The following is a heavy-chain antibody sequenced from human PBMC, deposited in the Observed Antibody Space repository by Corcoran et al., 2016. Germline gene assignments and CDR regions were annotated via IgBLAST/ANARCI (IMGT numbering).Heavy chain of an antibody. D-gene: IGHD3-16*02. V-gene: IGHV4-61*01. CDR2: IYYSGST. J-gene: IGHJ6*02. Sequence: QVQLQESGPGLVKPSETLSLTCTVSGGSVNSGSYYWSWIRQPPGKGLEWIGYIYYSGSTNYNPSLKSRVTISIDTSKNQFSLKLSSVTAADTAVYYCARGVNYDYVWGSYRLKYGLDVWGQGTTVTVSS. CDR1: GGSVNSGSYY. CDR3: ARGVNYDYVWGSYRLKYGLDV.